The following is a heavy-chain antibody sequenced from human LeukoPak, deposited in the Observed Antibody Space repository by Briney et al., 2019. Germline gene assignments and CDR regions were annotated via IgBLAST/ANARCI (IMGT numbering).Heavy chain of an antibody. D-gene: IGHD2-21*02. CDR1: GVSISSSNYY. J-gene: IGHJ4*01. Sequence: SETLSLTCTVSGVSISSSNYYWGWIRQPPGKGLEWIGNICSSGSTYFNSSLKSRVTISIDTSKNQVSLKMSSVTAADTAVYYCAKSDGYGLIDYWGQGTLVTVSS. CDR2: ICSSGST. V-gene: IGHV4-39*01. CDR3: AKSDGYGLIDY.